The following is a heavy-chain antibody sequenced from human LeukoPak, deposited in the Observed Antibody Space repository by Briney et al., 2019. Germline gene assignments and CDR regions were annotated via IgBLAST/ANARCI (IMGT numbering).Heavy chain of an antibody. V-gene: IGHV4-30-2*01. J-gene: IGHJ3*02. CDR2: IYHSGST. CDR3: ARVSVTTGLAFDI. Sequence: SETLCLTCAVSGGSISSGGYSWSWIRQPPGKGLEWFGYIYHSGSTYYNPSLKSRVTISVDRSKNQFSLKLSSVTAADTAVYYWARVSVTTGLAFDIWGQGTMVTVSS. CDR1: GGSISSGGYS. D-gene: IGHD4-17*01.